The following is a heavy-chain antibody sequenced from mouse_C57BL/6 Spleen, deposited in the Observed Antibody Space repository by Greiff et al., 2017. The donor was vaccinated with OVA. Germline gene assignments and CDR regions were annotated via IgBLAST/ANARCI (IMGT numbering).Heavy chain of an antibody. Sequence: DVKLVESGGGLVQPGASLRLSCAASGFTFTDYYMSWVRQPPGKAPEWLALIRNKANGYTTEYTASVKGRFTISRDNSQNILYIQMNTLRAENSATYYSVKAAPYYYGSSHYFDYWGQGTTLTVSS. V-gene: IGHV7-4*01. J-gene: IGHJ2*01. CDR2: IRNKANGYTT. CDR3: VKAAPYYYGSSHYFDY. D-gene: IGHD1-1*01. CDR1: GFTFTDYY.